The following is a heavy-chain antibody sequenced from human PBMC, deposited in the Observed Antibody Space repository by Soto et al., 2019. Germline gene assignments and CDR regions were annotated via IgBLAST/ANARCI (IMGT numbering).Heavy chain of an antibody. CDR2: ISYDGSNK. Sequence: GGSLRLSCAASGFTFRSYGMHWVRQAPGKGLEWVAVISYDGSNKYYADSVKGRFTISRDNSKNTLYLQMNSLRAEDTAVYYCAKSFGEDYFDYWGQGTLVTVSS. J-gene: IGHJ4*02. CDR3: AKSFGEDYFDY. CDR1: GFTFRSYG. D-gene: IGHD3-10*01. V-gene: IGHV3-30*18.